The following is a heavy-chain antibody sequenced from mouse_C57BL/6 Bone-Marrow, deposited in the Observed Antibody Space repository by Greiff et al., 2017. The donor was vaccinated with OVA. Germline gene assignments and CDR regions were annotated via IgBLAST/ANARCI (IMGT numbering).Heavy chain of an antibody. CDR3: ARFLITTVVHWYFDV. D-gene: IGHD1-1*01. V-gene: IGHV1-50*01. J-gene: IGHJ1*03. Sequence: VQLQQSGAELVKPGASVKLSCKASGYTFTSYWMQWVKQRPGQGLEWIGEIDPSDSYTNYNQKFKGKATLTVDTSSSTAYMQLSSLTSEDSAVYYCARFLITTVVHWYFDVWGTGTTVTVSS. CDR1: GYTFTSYW. CDR2: IDPSDSYT.